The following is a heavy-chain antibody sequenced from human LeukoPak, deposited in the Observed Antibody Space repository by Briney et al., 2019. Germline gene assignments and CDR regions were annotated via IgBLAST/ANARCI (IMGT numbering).Heavy chain of an antibody. D-gene: IGHD3-22*01. CDR2: IYYSGST. V-gene: IGHV4-59*01. J-gene: IGHJ4*02. CDR3: ARSGDYYDSSGYHYVAFDY. Sequence: GSLRLSCAASGFTFSSYEMSWIRQPPGKGLEWIGYIYYSGSTNYNPSLKSRVTISVDTSKNQFSLKLSSVTAADTAVYYCARSGDYYDSSGYHYVAFDYWGQGTLVTVSS. CDR1: GFTFSSYE.